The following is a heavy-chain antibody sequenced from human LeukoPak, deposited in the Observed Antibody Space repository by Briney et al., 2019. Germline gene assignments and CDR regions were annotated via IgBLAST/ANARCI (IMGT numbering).Heavy chain of an antibody. CDR3: ASPETGGFFDY. J-gene: IGHJ4*02. CDR2: INGDGSST. CDR1: GFTFSSHW. D-gene: IGHD7-27*01. Sequence: GSLRLSCVASGFTFSSHWVHWVRQVPGKGLVWVSRINGDGSSTNYADSVKGRFTISRDNAKNTLYLQMNSLRTEDTAVYYCASPETGGFFDYWGQGTLVTVAS. V-gene: IGHV3-74*01.